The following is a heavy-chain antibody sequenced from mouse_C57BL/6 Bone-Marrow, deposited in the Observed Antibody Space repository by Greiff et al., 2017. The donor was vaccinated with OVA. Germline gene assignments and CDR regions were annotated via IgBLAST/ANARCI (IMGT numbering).Heavy chain of an antibody. V-gene: IGHV1-18*01. J-gene: IGHJ2*01. Sequence: EVKLMESGPELVKPGASVKIPCKASGYTFTDYNMDWVKQSHGKSLEWIGDINPNNGGTIYNQKFKGKATLTVDKSSSTAYMELRSLTSEDTAVYYCARSFYGNYGYFDYWGQGTTLTVSS. CDR1: GYTFTDYN. CDR2: INPNNGGT. D-gene: IGHD2-10*01. CDR3: ARSFYGNYGYFDY.